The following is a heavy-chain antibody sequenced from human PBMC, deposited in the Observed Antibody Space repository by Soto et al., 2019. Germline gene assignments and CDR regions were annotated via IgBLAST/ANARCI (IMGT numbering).Heavy chain of an antibody. J-gene: IGHJ5*02. D-gene: IGHD3-10*01. Sequence: PSETLSLTCTVSGGSVSSGSYYWSWIRQPPGKGLEWIGYIYYSGSTNYNPSLKSRVTISVDTSKNQFSLKLSSVTAADTAVYYCARVPGSGSYLNPWGQGTLVTVSS. CDR2: IYYSGST. V-gene: IGHV4-61*01. CDR1: GGSVSSGSYY. CDR3: ARVPGSGSYLNP.